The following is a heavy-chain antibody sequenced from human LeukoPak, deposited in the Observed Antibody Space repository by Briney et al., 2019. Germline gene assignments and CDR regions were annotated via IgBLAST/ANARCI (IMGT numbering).Heavy chain of an antibody. CDR3: AKSIAAAGISAFDI. V-gene: IGHV3-30*18. CDR2: ISYDGSNK. D-gene: IGHD6-13*01. Sequence: GGSLRPSCAASGFTFSSYGMHWVRQAPGKGLEWVAVISYDGSNKYYADSVKGRFTISRDNSKNTLYLQMNSLRAEDTAVYYCAKSIAAAGISAFDIWGQGTMVTVSS. J-gene: IGHJ3*02. CDR1: GFTFSSYG.